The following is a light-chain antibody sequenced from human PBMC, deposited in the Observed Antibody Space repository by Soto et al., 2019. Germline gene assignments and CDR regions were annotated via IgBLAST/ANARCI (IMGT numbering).Light chain of an antibody. CDR2: SNN. CDR3: ATWDDSLNGVV. V-gene: IGLV1-44*01. Sequence: QSVLTQPPSASETPGQRVTISCSGSSSNIGRSTVNWYQQLPGTAPKLLIYSNNQRPSGVPGRFSGSKSGTSASLAISGLQSEDEADYYCATWDDSLNGVVFGGGTKVTVL. CDR1: SSNIGRST. J-gene: IGLJ2*01.